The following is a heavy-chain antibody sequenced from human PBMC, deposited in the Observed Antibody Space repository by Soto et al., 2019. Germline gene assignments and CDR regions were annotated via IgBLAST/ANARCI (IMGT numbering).Heavy chain of an antibody. V-gene: IGHV1-2*04. J-gene: IGHJ4*02. CDR3: ARARGPIVEGHFDY. CDR1: GYTFTGYY. CDR2: INPNSGGT. Sequence: QVQLVQSGAEVKKPGASVKVSCKASGYTFTGYYMHWVRQAPGQGLEWMGWINPNSGGTNYAQKFQGWVTMTRDTSISTAYMELSRLRSDDTAVYYCARARGPIVEGHFDYWCQGTLVTVSS. D-gene: IGHD1-26*01.